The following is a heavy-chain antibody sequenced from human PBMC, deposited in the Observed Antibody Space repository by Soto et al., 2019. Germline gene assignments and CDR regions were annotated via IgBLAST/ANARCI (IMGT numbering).Heavy chain of an antibody. CDR2: MNPNSGNT. D-gene: IGHD6-13*01. CDR3: ARGPLGIAAASHYYYMYV. CDR1: GYTFTSYD. V-gene: IGHV1-8*01. Sequence: QVQLVQSGAEVKKPGASVKVSCKASGYTFTSYDINWVRQATGQGLEWMGWMNPNSGNTGYAQKFQGRVTMTRNTSISTAYMELSSLRSEDTAVYYCARGPLGIAAASHYYYMYVWGKGTTVTVSS. J-gene: IGHJ6*03.